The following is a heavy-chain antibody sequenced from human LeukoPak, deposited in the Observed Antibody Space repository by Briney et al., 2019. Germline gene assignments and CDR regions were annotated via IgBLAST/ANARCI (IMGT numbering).Heavy chain of an antibody. V-gene: IGHV3-30*02. CDR1: GFTFSSYG. Sequence: PGGSLRLSCAASGFTFSSYGIHWVRQAPGKGLEWVAFIRHDENNKYYADSVKGRFIISRDNSKKTLYVQMNSLRVEDTAVYYCAKDWWEKYMDVWGKGTTVTVSS. J-gene: IGHJ6*03. CDR3: AKDWWEKYMDV. CDR2: IRHDENNK. D-gene: IGHD1-26*01.